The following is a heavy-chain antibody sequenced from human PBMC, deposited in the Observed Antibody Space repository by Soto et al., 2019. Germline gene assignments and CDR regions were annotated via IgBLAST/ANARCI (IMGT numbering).Heavy chain of an antibody. V-gene: IGHV4-34*01. CDR3: VSGPRTTADY. J-gene: IGHJ4*02. D-gene: IGHD1-1*01. CDR2: INHSGST. Sequence: SETLSLTCAVYGGSFSGYYWSWIRQPPGKGLEWIGEINHSGSTNYNPSLKSRVTISVDTSKNQFSLKVRSVTAADTAVYYCVSGPRTTADYWGQGTLVIVSS. CDR1: GGSFSGYY.